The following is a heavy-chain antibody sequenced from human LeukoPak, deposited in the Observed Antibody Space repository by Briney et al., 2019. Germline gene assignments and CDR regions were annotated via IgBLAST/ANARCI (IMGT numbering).Heavy chain of an antibody. J-gene: IGHJ3*02. V-gene: IGHV4-39*01. CDR1: GGSISSSSCY. CDR3: ARHQTDAFDI. Sequence: SEILSLTCTVSGGSISSSSCYWGWIRQPAGKGLEWIGSFYFSGTTYYNPSLKSRVTISVDTSKNQFSLKLSSVTAADTAVYYCARHQTDAFDIWGQGTMVTVSS. CDR2: FYFSGTT.